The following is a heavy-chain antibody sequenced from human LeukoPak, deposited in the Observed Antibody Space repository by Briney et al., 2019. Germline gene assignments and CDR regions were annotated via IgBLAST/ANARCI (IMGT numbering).Heavy chain of an antibody. V-gene: IGHV3-48*03. CDR1: GFTFSSYE. CDR3: ASLTVATPAYDAFDI. CDR2: ISSSGSTI. Sequence: PGGSLRLSCAASGFTFSSYEMNWVRQAPGKGLEWVSCISSSGSTIYYADSVKGRFTISRDNAKNSLYLQMNSLRAEDTAVYYCASLTVATPAYDAFDIWGQGTMVTVSS. J-gene: IGHJ3*02. D-gene: IGHD5-12*01.